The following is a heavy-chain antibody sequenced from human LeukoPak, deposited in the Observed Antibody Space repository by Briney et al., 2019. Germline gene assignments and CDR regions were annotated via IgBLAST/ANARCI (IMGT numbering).Heavy chain of an antibody. CDR2: ISAYNGNT. CDR3: ARTRWLQLLGDY. J-gene: IGHJ4*02. V-gene: IGHV1-18*01. CDR1: GYTFTSYG. Sequence: ASVKVSCKASGYTFTSYGISWVRQAPGQGLEWMGWISAYNGNTNYAQKLQGRVTMTTDTSKSTAYMELRSLRSDDTAVYYCARTRWLQLLGDYWGQGTLVTVSS. D-gene: IGHD5-24*01.